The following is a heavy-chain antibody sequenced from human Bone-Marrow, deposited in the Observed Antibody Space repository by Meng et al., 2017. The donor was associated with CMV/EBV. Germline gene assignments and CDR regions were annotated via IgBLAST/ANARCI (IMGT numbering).Heavy chain of an antibody. CDR1: GGSISSYY. CDR2: IYYSGST. CDR3: ARASPGYYYYYGMDL. Sequence: SETLSLTCTVSGGSISSYYWSWIRQPPGKGLEWIGYIYYSGSTNYNPSLKSRVTISVDTSTNQSSLKLSSVTAADTAVYYCARASPGYYYYYGMDLWGQGTTVTVSS. J-gene: IGHJ6*02. V-gene: IGHV4-59*01.